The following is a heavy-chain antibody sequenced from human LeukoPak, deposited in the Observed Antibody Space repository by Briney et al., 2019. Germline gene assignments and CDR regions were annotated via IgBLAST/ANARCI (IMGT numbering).Heavy chain of an antibody. D-gene: IGHD1-20*01. V-gene: IGHV3-7*01. J-gene: IGHJ4*02. CDR1: GFTFSSYW. CDR2: IKQDGSEK. CDR3: ARWANWRERYFDY. Sequence: PGGSLRLSCAASGFTFSSYWMSWVRQAPGKGLEWVANIKQDGSEKYYVDSVKGRFTISRDNAKNSLYLQMNSLRAEDTAVYYCARWANWRERYFDYWGQGTLVTVSS.